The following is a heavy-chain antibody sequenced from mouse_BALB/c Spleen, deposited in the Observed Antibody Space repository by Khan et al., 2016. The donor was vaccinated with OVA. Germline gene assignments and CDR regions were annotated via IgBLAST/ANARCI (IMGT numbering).Heavy chain of an antibody. D-gene: IGHD2-10*01. CDR1: GYTFTNYG. CDR2: INTYTGEP. Sequence: QIQMVQSGPELKKPGETVKISCKASGYTFTNYGMNWVKQSPGKALKWMGWINTYTGEPTYADDFKGRFAFSLETSASTAYLQINNLKNEDTATYFCARPPYFSYTLDHWGQGTSVTVSS. J-gene: IGHJ4*01. CDR3: ARPPYFSYTLDH. V-gene: IGHV9-3-1*01.